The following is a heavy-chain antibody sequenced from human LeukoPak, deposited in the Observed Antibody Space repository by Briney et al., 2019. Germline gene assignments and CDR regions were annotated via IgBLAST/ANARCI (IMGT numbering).Heavy chain of an antibody. Sequence: GASVKVSCKASGGTLSSYAISWVRQAPGQGLEWMGGIIPIFGTANYAQKFQGRVTITADESTSTAYMELSSLRSEDSAVYYCASSLYSGSYSYFDYWGQGTLVTVSS. CDR2: IIPIFGTA. J-gene: IGHJ4*02. CDR1: GGTLSSYA. V-gene: IGHV1-69*13. CDR3: ASSLYSGSYSYFDY. D-gene: IGHD1-26*01.